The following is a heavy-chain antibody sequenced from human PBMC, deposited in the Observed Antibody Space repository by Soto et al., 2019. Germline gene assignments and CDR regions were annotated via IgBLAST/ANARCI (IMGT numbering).Heavy chain of an antibody. V-gene: IGHV3-30*18. Sequence: GGSLRLSCAASGFTFSSYGMHWVRQAPGKGLEWVAVISYDGRNKYYADSVKGRFTISRDNSKNTLYLQMNSLRAEDTAVYYCAKDMLGWLYYFDFWGQGTLVTVSS. J-gene: IGHJ4*02. D-gene: IGHD2-8*01. CDR2: ISYDGRNK. CDR3: AKDMLGWLYYFDF. CDR1: GFTFSSYG.